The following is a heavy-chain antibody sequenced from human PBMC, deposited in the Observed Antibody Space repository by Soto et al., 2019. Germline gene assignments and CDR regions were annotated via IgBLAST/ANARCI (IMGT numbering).Heavy chain of an antibody. CDR1: GGTFSSYA. Sequence: QVQLVQSGAEVKKPGSSVKVSCKASGGTFSSYAISWVRQAPGQGLEWMGGIIPIFGTANYAQKFQGRVTITADESTSTAYMELSSLRSEDTAVYYCARLAGGGVVPAALYYYYGMDVWGQGTTVTVSS. V-gene: IGHV1-69*01. J-gene: IGHJ6*02. CDR3: ARLAGGGVVPAALYYYYGMDV. D-gene: IGHD2-2*01. CDR2: IIPIFGTA.